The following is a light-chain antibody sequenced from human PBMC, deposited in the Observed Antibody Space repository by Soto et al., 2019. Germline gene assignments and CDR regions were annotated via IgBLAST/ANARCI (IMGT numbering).Light chain of an antibody. CDR3: QQYYDYSLFT. V-gene: IGKV1-5*01. Sequence: DIRMTQSPSTLSASVGDRVTITCRASQSVSRWLAWYQQKPGKAPKVLIYDASSLESRVPSRFSGNGSGTDFTLTISSLQAEDFATYYCQQYYDYSLFTVGQGTKVEIK. CDR2: DAS. CDR1: QSVSRW. J-gene: IGKJ2*01.